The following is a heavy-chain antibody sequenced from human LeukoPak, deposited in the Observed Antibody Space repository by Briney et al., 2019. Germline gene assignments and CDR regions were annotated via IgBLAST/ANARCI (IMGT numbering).Heavy chain of an antibody. CDR3: AKGGGYYGSGSYYNY. Sequence: GGSLRLSCAASGFTFSSYAMSWVRQAPGKGLEWVSAISGSGGRTYYADSVKGRFTISRDNSKNTLYLQMNSLRAKDTAVYYCAKGGGYYGSGSYYNYWGQGTLVTVSS. V-gene: IGHV3-23*01. J-gene: IGHJ4*02. CDR2: ISGSGGRT. CDR1: GFTFSSYA. D-gene: IGHD3-10*01.